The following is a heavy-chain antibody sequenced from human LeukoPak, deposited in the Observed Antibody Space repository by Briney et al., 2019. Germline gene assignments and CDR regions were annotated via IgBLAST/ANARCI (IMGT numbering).Heavy chain of an antibody. D-gene: IGHD3-9*01. CDR3: KQKTAYDILTGYYMDAFDI. CDR1: GFSFSSYG. Sequence: PGGSLRLSCAASGFSFSSYGMHWVRQAPGTGLEWLAVIWYDGSNKYYAASVKGRFTISRDNSKNTRYLQMNSLRAEDTAVFFFKQKTAYDILTGYYMDAFDIWGQGTMVTVSS. V-gene: IGHV3-33*01. CDR2: IWYDGSNK. J-gene: IGHJ3*02.